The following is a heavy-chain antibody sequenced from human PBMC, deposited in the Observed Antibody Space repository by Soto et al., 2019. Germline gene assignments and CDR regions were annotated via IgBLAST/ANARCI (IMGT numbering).Heavy chain of an antibody. J-gene: IGHJ4*02. CDR2: IYNSGIT. D-gene: IGHD3-16*01. CDR3: ARPSFGGVTPFVY. Sequence: QLELQESGPGPVKTSETLSLTCTVSGGSISSSDHYWGWIRQPPGKGLEWIGSIYNSGITYYNPSLKSRVTISVDTSKNQFSLKLNSVTAADTAVYFCARPSFGGVTPFVYWGQGTLVTVSS. V-gene: IGHV4-39*01. CDR1: GGSISSSDHY.